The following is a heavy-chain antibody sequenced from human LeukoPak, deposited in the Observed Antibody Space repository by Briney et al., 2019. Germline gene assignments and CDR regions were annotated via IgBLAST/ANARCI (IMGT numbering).Heavy chain of an antibody. Sequence: SVKVSCKASGGTFSSYAISRVRQAPGQGLEWMGGIIPIFGTADYAQKFQGRVTITADESTSTAYMELSSLRSEDTAVYYCARRTSHDYRYYFDYWGQGTLVTVSS. CDR2: IIPIFGTA. CDR1: GGTFSSYA. CDR3: ARRTSHDYRYYFDY. D-gene: IGHD4-11*01. J-gene: IGHJ4*02. V-gene: IGHV1-69*13.